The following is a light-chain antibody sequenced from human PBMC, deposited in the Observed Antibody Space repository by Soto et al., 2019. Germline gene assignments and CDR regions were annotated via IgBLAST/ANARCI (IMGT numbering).Light chain of an antibody. CDR1: QSINSD. J-gene: IGKJ1*01. CDR3: KQYNNWPKT. V-gene: IGKV3-15*01. Sequence: EIVMTHSPATLSVSPWETTRLSCRASQSINSDVAWYQQKPGQAPRLLIYGASTRATGIPARFSGSGSGTEFTLTISSLQSEDFEVYYCKQYNNWPKTFGQGTKVDI. CDR2: GAS.